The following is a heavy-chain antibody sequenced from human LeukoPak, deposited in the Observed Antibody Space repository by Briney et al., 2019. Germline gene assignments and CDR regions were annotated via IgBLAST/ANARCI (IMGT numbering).Heavy chain of an antibody. J-gene: IGHJ4*02. CDR1: GYSFTSYW. Sequence: GESLKISCRGSGYSFTSYWIGWVRQMPGKGLEWMGIIYPGDSDTRYSPSFQGQVTISADKPISTAYLQWSSLKASDTAMYYCARHGRDGYNYRKYYFDYWGQGTLVTVSS. D-gene: IGHD5-24*01. V-gene: IGHV5-51*01. CDR2: IYPGDSDT. CDR3: ARHGRDGYNYRKYYFDY.